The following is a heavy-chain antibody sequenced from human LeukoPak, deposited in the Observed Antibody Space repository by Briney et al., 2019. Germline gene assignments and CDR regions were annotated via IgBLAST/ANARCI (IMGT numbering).Heavy chain of an antibody. V-gene: IGHV4-34*01. CDR1: GGSFSGYY. D-gene: IGHD6-19*01. CDR2: INHSGST. J-gene: IGHJ1*01. Sequence: SETLSLTCAVYGGSFSGYYWSWIRQPPGKGLEWIGEINHSGSTNYNPSLKSRVTISVDTSKNQFSLKLSSVTAADTAVYYCARGTPSGWHRKDYFQHWGQGTLVTVSS. CDR3: ARGTPSGWHRKDYFQH.